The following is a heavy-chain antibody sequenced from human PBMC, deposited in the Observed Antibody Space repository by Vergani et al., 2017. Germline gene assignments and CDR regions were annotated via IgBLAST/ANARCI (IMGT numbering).Heavy chain of an antibody. D-gene: IGHD3-9*01. CDR1: GFTFSSYA. Sequence: EVQLLESGGGLVQPGGSLRLSCAASGFTFSSYAMSWVCQAPGKGLEWVSAISGSGGSTYYADSVKGRFTISRDNSKNTLYLQMNSLRAEDTAVYYCALTGAPRSDYYYYYMDVWGKGTTVTVSS. V-gene: IGHV3-23*01. J-gene: IGHJ6*03. CDR3: ALTGAPRSDYYYYYMDV. CDR2: ISGSGGST.